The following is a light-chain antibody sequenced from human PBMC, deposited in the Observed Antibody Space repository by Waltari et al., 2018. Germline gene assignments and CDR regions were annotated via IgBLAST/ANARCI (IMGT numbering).Light chain of an antibody. CDR3: NSRDSSGNHWV. CDR1: SLRSYY. CDR2: GKN. Sequence: SSELTQDPAVSVALGQTVRITCQGDSLRSYYASWYQQNPGQAPLLVIYGKNNRPSGIPDRFSGSSPGNTASLTITGAQAEDEADYYCNSRDSSGNHWVFGGGTKLTVL. V-gene: IGLV3-19*01. J-gene: IGLJ3*02.